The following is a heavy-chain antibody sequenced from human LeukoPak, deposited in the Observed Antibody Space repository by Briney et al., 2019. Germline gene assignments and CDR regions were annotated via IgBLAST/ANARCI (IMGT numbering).Heavy chain of an antibody. CDR3: AKDLRAVAGTGTFGY. D-gene: IGHD6-19*01. CDR2: ISGSGGST. Sequence: GGSLRLSCAASGFTFSSYAMSWVRQAPGKGLEWVLAISGSGGSTYYADSVKGRFTISRDNSKNTLYLQMNSLRAEDTAVYYCAKDLRAVAGTGTFGYWGQGTLVTVSS. CDR1: GFTFSSYA. J-gene: IGHJ4*02. V-gene: IGHV3-23*01.